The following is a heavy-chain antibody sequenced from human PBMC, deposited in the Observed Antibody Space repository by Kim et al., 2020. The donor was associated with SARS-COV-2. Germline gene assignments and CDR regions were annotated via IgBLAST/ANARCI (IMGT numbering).Heavy chain of an antibody. V-gene: IGHV4-61*08. CDR2: ISHTGVT. J-gene: IGHJ5*01. CDR3: ARGDRGIVGYSSGLIGVSWFDS. Sequence: SETLSLTCTVSGDSVTRRGYFWTWIRQSPVKGLQWLASISHTGVTDYNSSLRGRISLSIDSSKGQIYMTLNSVTSADTAVYYCARGDRGIVGYSSGLIGVSWFDSWGQGTLVTVSS. CDR1: GDSVTRRGYF. D-gene: IGHD3-22*01.